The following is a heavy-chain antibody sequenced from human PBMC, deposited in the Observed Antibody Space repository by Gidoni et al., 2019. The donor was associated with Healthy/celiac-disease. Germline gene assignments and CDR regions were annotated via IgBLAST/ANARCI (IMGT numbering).Heavy chain of an antibody. D-gene: IGHD5-18*01. CDR1: GGTFSSYA. CDR3: AILRRDTAMVRHPYDAFDI. CDR2: IIPIFGTA. J-gene: IGHJ3*02. Sequence: QVQLVQSGAEVKKPGSSVKVSCKASGGTFSSYAISWVRQAPGQGLEWMGGIIPIFGTANYEQKFQVRVTITADESTSTAYMELSSLRSEDTAVYYCAILRRDTAMVRHPYDAFDIWGQGTMVTVSS. V-gene: IGHV1-69*01.